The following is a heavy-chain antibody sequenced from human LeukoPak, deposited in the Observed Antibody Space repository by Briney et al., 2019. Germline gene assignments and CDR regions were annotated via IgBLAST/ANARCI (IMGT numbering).Heavy chain of an antibody. CDR2: IYYSGST. CDR3: ARHAHYHDRSGYYDY. CDR1: GGSISSYY. D-gene: IGHD3-22*01. Sequence: SETLSLTCTVSGGSISSYYWSWIRQPPGKGLEWIGYIYYSGSTNYNPSLKSRVTISVDTSKNQFSPKLSSVTAADTAVYYCARHAHYHDRSGYYDYWGQGTPVTVSS. J-gene: IGHJ4*02. V-gene: IGHV4-59*01.